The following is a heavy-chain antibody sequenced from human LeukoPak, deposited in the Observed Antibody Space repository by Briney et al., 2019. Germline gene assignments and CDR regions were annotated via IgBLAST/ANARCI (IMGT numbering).Heavy chain of an antibody. D-gene: IGHD5-24*01. V-gene: IGHV4-34*01. CDR2: INHSGST. Sequence: SETLSLTCAVYGGSFCGYYWSWIRQPPGKGLEWIGEINHSGSTNYNPSLKSRVTISVDTSKNQFSLKLSSVTAADTAVYYCARGAVKMATIPRGSSYMDVWGKGTTVTVSS. CDR3: ARGAVKMATIPRGSSYMDV. J-gene: IGHJ6*03. CDR1: GGSFCGYY.